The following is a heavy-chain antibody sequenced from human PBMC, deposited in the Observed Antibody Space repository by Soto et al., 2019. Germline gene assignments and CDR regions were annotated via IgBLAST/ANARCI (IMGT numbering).Heavy chain of an antibody. V-gene: IGHV3-23*01. D-gene: IGHD5-12*01. Sequence: EVQLLESGGGLVQPGGSLRLSCAASGFTFSSYAMSWVRQAPGKGLEWVSAISGSGGSTYYADSVKGRFTISRDNPKNALHLQMNSLRAEDTAVYYCAKDRANPDIVATNFDYWGQGTLVTVSS. CDR2: ISGSGGST. CDR1: GFTFSSYA. CDR3: AKDRANPDIVATNFDY. J-gene: IGHJ4*02.